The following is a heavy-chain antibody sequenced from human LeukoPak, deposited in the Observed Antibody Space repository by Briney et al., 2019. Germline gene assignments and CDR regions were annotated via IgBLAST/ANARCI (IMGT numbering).Heavy chain of an antibody. D-gene: IGHD2-2*03. CDR2: MKGGGET. V-gene: IGHV3-23*01. Sequence: PGGSLRLSCVASGFSFTNYAMSWVRQAPARGPEWLSSMKGGGETFYADSVKGRCTLSRDISRNTVYLQLNNLRVEDTAIYYCARASWISPADAVCWGQGTQVTVSS. CDR3: ARASWISPADAVC. CDR1: GFSFTNYA. J-gene: IGHJ4*02.